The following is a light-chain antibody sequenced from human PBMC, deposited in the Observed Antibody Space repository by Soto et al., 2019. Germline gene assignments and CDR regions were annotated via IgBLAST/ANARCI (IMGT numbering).Light chain of an antibody. J-gene: IGLJ2*01. Sequence: QLVLTQPPSASGTPGQRVTISCSGSSSNIGSNTVNWYQQLPGTAPKLLIYSNNQRPSGVPDRFSGSKSGTSAALAISGLQSEDEADYYCAPWNDSLIVVVFGGGTKLTVL. CDR1: SSNIGSNT. CDR2: SNN. V-gene: IGLV1-44*01. CDR3: APWNDSLIVVV.